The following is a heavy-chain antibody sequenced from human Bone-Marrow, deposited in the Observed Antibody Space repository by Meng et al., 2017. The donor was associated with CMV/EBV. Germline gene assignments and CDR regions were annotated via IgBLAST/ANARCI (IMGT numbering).Heavy chain of an antibody. J-gene: IGHJ4*02. CDR2: ISRSGSLI. V-gene: IGHV3-11*04. Sequence: LSCEASGFTFSDYYMSWIRQAPGKGLEWVSYISRSGSLIYYADSVKGRFTISRDNAKNSLYLQMNSLRAEDTAVYYCGRDHPLNGLVWGQGTLVTVSS. CDR1: GFTFSDYY. D-gene: IGHD1-1*01. CDR3: GRDHPLNGLV.